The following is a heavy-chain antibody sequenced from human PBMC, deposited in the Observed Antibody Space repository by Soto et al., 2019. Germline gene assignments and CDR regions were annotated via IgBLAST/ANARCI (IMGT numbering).Heavy chain of an antibody. Sequence: QVQLQQWGAGLLKPSETLSLTCAVYGGSFSAYYWSWIRQPPGKGLEWIGEINHSGSTNYNPSLKSRVTISVDTSKNQFSLKLSSVTAADTAVYYCARGLRGYSGYPTAQIAYWGQGTLVTVSS. V-gene: IGHV4-34*01. CDR2: INHSGST. J-gene: IGHJ4*02. CDR1: GGSFSAYY. D-gene: IGHD5-12*01. CDR3: ARGLRGYSGYPTAQIAY.